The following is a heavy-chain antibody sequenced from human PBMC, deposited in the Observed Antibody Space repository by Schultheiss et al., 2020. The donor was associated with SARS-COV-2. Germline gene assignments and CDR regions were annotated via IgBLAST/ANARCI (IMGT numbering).Heavy chain of an antibody. V-gene: IGHV4-59*12. CDR3: ARDHGGYDYFDY. J-gene: IGHJ4*02. D-gene: IGHD5-12*01. Sequence: SETLSLTCTVSGGSISSYYWSWIRQPPGKGLEWIGYIYYSGSTYYNPSLKSRVTISVDTSKNQYSLKLSSVTAADTAVYYCARDHGGYDYFDYWGQGTLVTVSS. CDR2: IYYSGST. CDR1: GGSISSYY.